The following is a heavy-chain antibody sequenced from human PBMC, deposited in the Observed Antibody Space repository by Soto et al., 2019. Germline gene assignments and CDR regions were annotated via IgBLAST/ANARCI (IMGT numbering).Heavy chain of an antibody. CDR1: GFTFSSYA. D-gene: IGHD6-13*01. CDR3: ARDRAAAGTEWFDP. Sequence: GGSLRLCCAASGFTFSSYAMHWVRQAPGKGLEWVAVISYDGSNKYYADSVKGRFTISRDNSKNTLYLQMNSLRAEDTAVYYCARDRAAAGTEWFDPWGQGTLVTVSS. V-gene: IGHV3-30-3*01. J-gene: IGHJ5*02. CDR2: ISYDGSNK.